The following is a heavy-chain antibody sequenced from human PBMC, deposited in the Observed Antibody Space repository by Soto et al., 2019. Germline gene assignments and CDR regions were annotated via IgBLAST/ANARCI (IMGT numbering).Heavy chain of an antibody. J-gene: IGHJ4*02. V-gene: IGHV1-18*01. CDR2: ISAYNGNT. Sequence: QVQLVQSGAEVKKPGASVKVSCKASGYTLTSYSISWVRQAPGRGVEWMGWISAYNGNTKYAENRQGRVTMTTDTYTSTAYMKLMSLRSDDTAVYYCAREPNYFDYWGQGTLVTVSS. CDR1: GYTLTSYS. CDR3: AREPNYFDY.